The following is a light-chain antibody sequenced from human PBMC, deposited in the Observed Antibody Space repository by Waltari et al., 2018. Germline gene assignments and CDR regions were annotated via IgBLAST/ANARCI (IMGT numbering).Light chain of an antibody. CDR2: DTS. CDR3: QQYDDFPPYT. J-gene: IGKJ2*01. V-gene: IGKV1-33*01. CDR1: RDIKNF. Sequence: DIQMTQSPSSLSASVGDRDTISCQASRDIKNFLNWYQQKPGQAPKLLIYDTSNLEIGVPSRFSGRGSGTHFTFTISSLQPEDVATYYCQQYDDFPPYTFGQGTKVEIK.